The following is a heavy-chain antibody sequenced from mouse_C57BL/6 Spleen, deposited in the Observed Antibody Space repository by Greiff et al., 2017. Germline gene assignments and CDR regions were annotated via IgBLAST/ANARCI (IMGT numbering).Heavy chain of an antibody. CDR2: ISSGGDYI. CDR1: GFTFSSYA. V-gene: IGHV5-9-1*02. D-gene: IGHD2-4*01. J-gene: IGHJ3*01. CDR3: TRGRWDYDGAWFAY. Sequence: EVQGVESGEGLVKPGGSLKLSCAASGFTFSSYAMSWVRQTPEKRLEWVAYISSGGDYIYYADNVKGRFTISRDNARNTLYLQMSSLKSEDTAMYYCTRGRWDYDGAWFAYWGQGTLVTVSA.